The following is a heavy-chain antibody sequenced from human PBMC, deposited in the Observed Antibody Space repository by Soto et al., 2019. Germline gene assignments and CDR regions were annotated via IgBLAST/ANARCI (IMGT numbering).Heavy chain of an antibody. CDR1: VFTFGASA. CDR3: SRDDSDWLFN. Sequence: GGSLRLSCAASVFTFGASALQWVRQASGKWLEWLGRIGIKGYTYAATYAASVXXRFTMSRYDSKXTAYLXMNSLESEEXAVYYCSRDDSDWLFNWARGTLVTVSS. CDR2: IGIKGYTYAA. J-gene: IGHJ4*02. V-gene: IGHV3-73*01. D-gene: IGHD3-9*01.